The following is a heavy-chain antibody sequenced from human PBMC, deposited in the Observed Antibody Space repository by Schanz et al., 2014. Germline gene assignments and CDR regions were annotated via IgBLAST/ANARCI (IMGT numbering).Heavy chain of an antibody. D-gene: IGHD2-2*01. Sequence: EVQLVESGGGLVQPGRSLRLSCAASGFIFEDYAMYWVRQAPGKGLEWVSGISWNSYSLLYADSVQGRFTISRDNAKNSLYLQMNSLRHDDTAFYYCARGRRGDCRRTSCTYYFDYWGQGTLVTVSS. V-gene: IGHV3-9*01. J-gene: IGHJ4*02. CDR3: ARGRRGDCRRTSCTYYFDY. CDR1: GFIFEDYA. CDR2: ISWNSYSL.